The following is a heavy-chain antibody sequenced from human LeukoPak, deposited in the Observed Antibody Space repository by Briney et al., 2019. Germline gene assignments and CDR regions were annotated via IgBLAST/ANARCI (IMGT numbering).Heavy chain of an antibody. CDR3: ASHCSGGTCYRYYFDN. V-gene: IGHV4-31*03. D-gene: IGHD2-15*01. CDR2: IYYTGST. Sequence: SETLSLTCTVSGGFISSGGDYWSWIRQHPGKGLEGIGYIYYTGSTYYNPSLNSRASISVDTSNNQFSLKLSSVSAADTAVYYCASHCSGGTCYRYYFDNWGQGTLVTVSS. J-gene: IGHJ4*02. CDR1: GGFISSGGDY.